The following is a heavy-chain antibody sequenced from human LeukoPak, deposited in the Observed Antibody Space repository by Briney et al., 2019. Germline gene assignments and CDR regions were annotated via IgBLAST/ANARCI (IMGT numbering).Heavy chain of an antibody. CDR1: GFTFSGHE. J-gene: IGHJ6*02. D-gene: IGHD2-2*01. CDR3: ARDGVVVVPAANTNYYYYYGMDV. V-gene: IGHV3-48*03. CDR2: ICGRGVTI. Sequence: GGSLRLSCAASGFTFSGHEMNWVRQAPGKGLEWISYICGRGVTIFSADSVKGRFTISRDNAKNSLYLQMNSLRAEDTAVYYCARDGVVVVPAANTNYYYYYGMDVWGQGTTVTVSS.